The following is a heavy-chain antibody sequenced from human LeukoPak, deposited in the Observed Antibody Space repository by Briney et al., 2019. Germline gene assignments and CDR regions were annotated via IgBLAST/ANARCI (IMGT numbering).Heavy chain of an antibody. CDR3: VKGGSSGWYGEH. J-gene: IGHJ4*02. CDR2: VSFDSNNL. D-gene: IGHD6-19*01. Sequence: GGSLRLSCAASGFTFSTYGMHWVRQAPGKGLEWVAVVSFDSNNLYYADSVKGRFTISRDNSKNTLYLQMNSLRGEDTAVYYCVKGGSSGWYGEHWGQGTLVTDSS. V-gene: IGHV3-30*18. CDR1: GFTFSTYG.